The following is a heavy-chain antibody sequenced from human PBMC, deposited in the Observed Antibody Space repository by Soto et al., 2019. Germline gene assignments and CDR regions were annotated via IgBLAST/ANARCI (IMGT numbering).Heavy chain of an antibody. CDR2: IYSGGST. CDR3: ARDSEPNRGFDGFES. V-gene: IGHV3-66*02. J-gene: IGHJ3*02. CDR1: GFTVSSNY. D-gene: IGHD7-27*01. Sequence: GGSLRLSCAASGFTVSSNYMSWVRQAPGKGLEWVSVIYSGGSTYYADSVKGRFTISRDNSKNTLYLQMNSLRAEDTAVYYCARDSEPNRGFDGFESWGQGTMVTVSS.